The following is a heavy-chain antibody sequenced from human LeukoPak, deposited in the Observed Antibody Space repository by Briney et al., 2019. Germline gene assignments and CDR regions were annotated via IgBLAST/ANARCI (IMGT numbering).Heavy chain of an antibody. CDR3: ARDPRLSVHFDF. CDR1: GGSISSGGYY. CDR2: IYHSGST. D-gene: IGHD2/OR15-2a*01. Sequence: PSQTLSLTCTVSGGSISSGGYYWSWIRQPPGKGLEWIGYIYHSGSTYYNTPLKSRVTISVDRSKNQFSLKLSSVTAADTAVYYCARDPRLSVHFDFWGQGTLVTVSS. V-gene: IGHV4-30-2*01. J-gene: IGHJ4*02.